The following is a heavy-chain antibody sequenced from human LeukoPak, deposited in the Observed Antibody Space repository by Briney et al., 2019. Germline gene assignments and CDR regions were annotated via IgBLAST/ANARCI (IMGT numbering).Heavy chain of an antibody. V-gene: IGHV3-7*01. Sequence: GGSLRLSCAASGFTFAYSWMAWVRQAPGRGLEWVASVKEDGTRKYYVDSVKGRFTISRDDAKNALCLQMDSLRVEDTAVYYCVRAGWELDYWGQGTLVTVSS. J-gene: IGHJ4*02. D-gene: IGHD4-23*01. CDR3: VRAGWELDY. CDR2: VKEDGTRK. CDR1: GFTFAYSW.